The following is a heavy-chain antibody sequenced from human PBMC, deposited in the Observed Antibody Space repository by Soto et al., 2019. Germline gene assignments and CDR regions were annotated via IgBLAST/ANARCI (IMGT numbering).Heavy chain of an antibody. D-gene: IGHD3-10*01. J-gene: IGHJ5*02. CDR3: PREAGKGWFDP. CDR2: IYHSGST. V-gene: IGHV4-30-2*01. CDR1: GGSISSGGYS. Sequence: PSETLSLTCAVSGGSISSGGYSWSWIRQPPGEGLEWIGYIYHSGSTYYNPSLKSRVTISVDRSKNQFSLKLSSVTAADTAVYYCPREAGKGWFDPWGQGTLVPVYS.